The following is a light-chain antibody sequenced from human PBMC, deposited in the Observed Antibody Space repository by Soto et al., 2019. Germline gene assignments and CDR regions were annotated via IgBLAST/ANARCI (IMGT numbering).Light chain of an antibody. J-gene: IGLJ1*01. CDR1: SSNIRTNA. V-gene: IGLV1-44*01. Sequence: QSVLPQPRSGSRTAGHRVPISYYEGSSNIRTNAVNWYQQLPGTAPKLLIYNNNPRPSGVPHRFSGSKSRTLASLAISGLQSEDEADYYYAAWDDSLNGYVFGTGTKVTVL. CDR2: NNN. CDR3: AAWDDSLNGYV.